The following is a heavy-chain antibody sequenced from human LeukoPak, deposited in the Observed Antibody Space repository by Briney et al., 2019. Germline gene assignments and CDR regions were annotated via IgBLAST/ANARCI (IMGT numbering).Heavy chain of an antibody. CDR2: IIPILGIA. CDR3: ASRLALYNWNSLDY. J-gene: IGHJ4*02. CDR1: GGTFSSYT. D-gene: IGHD1-7*01. V-gene: IGHV1-69*02. Sequence: SVKVSCKASGGTFSSYTISWVRQAPGQGLEWMGRIIPILGIANCAQKFQGRVTITADKSTSTAYMELSSLRSEDTAVYYCASRLALYNWNSLDYWGQGTLVTVSS.